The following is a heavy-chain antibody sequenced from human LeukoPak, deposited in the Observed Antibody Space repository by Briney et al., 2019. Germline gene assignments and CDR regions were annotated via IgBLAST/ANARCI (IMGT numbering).Heavy chain of an antibody. V-gene: IGHV3-30*04. CDR1: GFTFSSYA. D-gene: IGHD3-22*01. CDR3: ARDCIAGYYYDSSGYYYDY. J-gene: IGHJ4*02. CDR2: ISYDGSNK. Sequence: GGSLRLSCAASGFTFSSYAMHWVRQAPGKGLEWVAVISYDGSNKYYADSVKGRFTISRDNSKNTLYLQMNSLRAEDTAVYYCARDCIAGYYYDSSGYYYDYWGQGTLVTVSS.